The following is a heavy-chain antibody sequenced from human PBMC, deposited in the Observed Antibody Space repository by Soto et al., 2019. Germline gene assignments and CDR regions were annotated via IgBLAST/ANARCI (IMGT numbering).Heavy chain of an antibody. V-gene: IGHV1-3*01. J-gene: IGHJ6*03. CDR3: ARGGGATFTHYYYYMDV. CDR2: INGGNGKS. CDR1: GYTFSTYE. D-gene: IGHD1-26*01. Sequence: QVQLVQSGAEVKKPGASVKVSCEASGYTFSTYEMHWVRQAPGQRPEWMGWINGGNGKSKYSETLQGRATFTRDTSASTAYMELTSLRSEDTAVYYWARGGGATFTHYYYYMDVWGTGTTVTVSS.